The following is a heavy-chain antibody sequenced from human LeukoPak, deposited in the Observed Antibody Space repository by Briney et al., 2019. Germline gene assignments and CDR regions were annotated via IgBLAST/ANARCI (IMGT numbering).Heavy chain of an antibody. CDR2: IGSFGTTI. Sequence: GGSLRLSCAASGFAFGGYYMSWIRQDPGKGLEWVSYIGSFGTTIYYADSVKGRFTVSRDNAKNSLYLQMNSLRVDDTAVYYCARDRLGPTASFDYWGQGTLVTVSS. CDR1: GFAFGGYY. CDR3: ARDRLGPTASFDY. D-gene: IGHD1-26*01. J-gene: IGHJ4*02. V-gene: IGHV3-11*01.